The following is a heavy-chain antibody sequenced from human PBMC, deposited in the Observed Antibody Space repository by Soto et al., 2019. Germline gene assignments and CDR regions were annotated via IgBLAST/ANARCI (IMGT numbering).Heavy chain of an antibody. Sequence: HVTLKESGPVLVKPTETLTLTCTVSGFSLSNGKAGVSWIRQPPGKALEWLAHIFSNDEKSYRTSLKSRLTISEDTSKSQVVLTMTNVDPVDTATYYCARILFGRSVAGGYFYMDVWGKGTTVTVSS. CDR2: IFSNDEK. D-gene: IGHD6-19*01. CDR1: GFSLSNGKAG. V-gene: IGHV2-26*01. CDR3: ARILFGRSVAGGYFYMDV. J-gene: IGHJ6*03.